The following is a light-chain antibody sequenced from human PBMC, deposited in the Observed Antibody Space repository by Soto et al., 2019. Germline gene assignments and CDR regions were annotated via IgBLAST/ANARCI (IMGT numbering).Light chain of an antibody. Sequence: EIVLTQSPATLSLSPGERATLSCRASQSVSVYLAWYQQKPGQVPRLLIYDASNRATGIPARFSGSVSGTDFTLTISSLGPEDLAVYYCQQRNNWPFTFGPGTKVDIK. J-gene: IGKJ3*01. V-gene: IGKV3-11*01. CDR1: QSVSVY. CDR3: QQRNNWPFT. CDR2: DAS.